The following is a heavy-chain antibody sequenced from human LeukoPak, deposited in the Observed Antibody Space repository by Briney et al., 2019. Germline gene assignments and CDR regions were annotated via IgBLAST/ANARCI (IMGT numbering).Heavy chain of an antibody. Sequence: GGSLRLSCAASGFTFSNFAMSWVRQAPGKGLEWVSAISNRGSSIYYADSVKGRFTISRDNAKNSLYLQMNSLRAEDTAVYYCARAHNWKYGSFDFWGQGTLVTVSS. CDR2: ISNRGSSI. V-gene: IGHV3-21*01. CDR1: GFTFSNFA. CDR3: ARAHNWKYGSFDF. D-gene: IGHD1-7*01. J-gene: IGHJ4*02.